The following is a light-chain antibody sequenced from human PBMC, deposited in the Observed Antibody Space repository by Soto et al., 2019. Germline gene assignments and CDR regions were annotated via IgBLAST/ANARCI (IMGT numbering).Light chain of an antibody. V-gene: IGLV2-14*01. CDR1: GSDVGSYKY. CDR2: DVN. Sequence: QSVLTQPASVSGSPGQSIIISCTGTGSDVGSYKYVSWYQQVPGRAPKLLIYDVNSRPSGVSTRFSGSKSGNTASLTISGLRAEDGVDYYCSSYTTSATLVFGTGTKVTVL. CDR3: SSYTTSATLV. J-gene: IGLJ1*01.